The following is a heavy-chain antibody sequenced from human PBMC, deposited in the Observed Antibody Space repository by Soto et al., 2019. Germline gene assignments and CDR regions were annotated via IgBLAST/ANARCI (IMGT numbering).Heavy chain of an antibody. J-gene: IGHJ4*02. CDR3: ATESGSTYGYFDY. CDR1: GGSVSSGGDY. D-gene: IGHD5-18*01. CDR2: ISGSGGT. Sequence: SETLSLTCTVSGGSVSSGGDYWSWIRQSPGKGLEWIGYISGSGGTGYNPSLKNRLTMSVDRSKNQFTLRLTSVTAADTAVYFCATESGSTYGYFDYWGQGTQVTVSS. V-gene: IGHV4-30-4*01.